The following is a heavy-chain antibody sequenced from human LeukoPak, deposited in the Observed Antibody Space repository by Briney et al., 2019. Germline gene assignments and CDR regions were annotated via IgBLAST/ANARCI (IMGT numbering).Heavy chain of an antibody. V-gene: IGHV3-21*05. CDR1: GFTFSSYS. J-gene: IGHJ4*02. CDR2: ISSSSSDI. CDR3: ARRGYHDYSGFDY. Sequence: GGSLRLSCVASGFTFSSYSMNWVRQAPGKGLEWVSYISSSSSDIYYADSVKGRFTISRDNAKNSLYLQMKSLRAEDTAVYYCARRGYHDYSGFDYWGQGTLVTVSS. D-gene: IGHD1-26*01.